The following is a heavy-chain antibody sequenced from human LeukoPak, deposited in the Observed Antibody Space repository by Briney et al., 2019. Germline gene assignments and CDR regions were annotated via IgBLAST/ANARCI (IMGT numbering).Heavy chain of an antibody. CDR3: ARGVHYGSDY. Sequence: GGSLRLSCAASGSTFSTYFMHWVRQAPGKGLVWVSRINSDGSTTSLADSVKGRFTISRDNAKNTLYLQMDSLRAEDTAVYFCARGVHYGSDYWGQGTLVTVSS. J-gene: IGHJ4*02. CDR2: INSDGSTT. V-gene: IGHV3-74*01. D-gene: IGHD4-17*01. CDR1: GSTFSTYF.